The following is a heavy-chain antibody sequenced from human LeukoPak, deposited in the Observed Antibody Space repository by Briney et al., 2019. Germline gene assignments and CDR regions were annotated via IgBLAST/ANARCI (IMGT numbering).Heavy chain of an antibody. D-gene: IGHD6-6*01. CDR2: VNWNSGST. CDR3: TKDAGVGSSSPSFYFYMDA. Sequence: GGSLRLSCAASGFNFVDYGMHWVRQAPGKGLEWVSSVNWNSGSTSYADSVKGRFTVSRDNAKKSVYLQMDSLRPDDTALYYCTKDAGVGSSSPSFYFYMDAWGKGTTVSVSS. V-gene: IGHV3-9*01. CDR1: GFNFVDYG. J-gene: IGHJ6*03.